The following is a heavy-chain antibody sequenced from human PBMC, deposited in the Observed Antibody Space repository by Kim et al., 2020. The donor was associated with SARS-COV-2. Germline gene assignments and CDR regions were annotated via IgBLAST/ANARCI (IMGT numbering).Heavy chain of an antibody. CDR3: ARDRVLMVYATLGWYFDL. J-gene: IGHJ2*01. CDR1: GGTFSSYA. D-gene: IGHD2-8*01. CDR2: IIPILGIA. Sequence: SVKVSCKASGGTFSSYAISWVRQAPGQGLEWMGRIIPILGIANYAQKFQGRVTITADKSTSTAYMELSSLRSEDTAVYYCARDRVLMVYATLGWYFDLWGRGTLVTVSS. V-gene: IGHV1-69*04.